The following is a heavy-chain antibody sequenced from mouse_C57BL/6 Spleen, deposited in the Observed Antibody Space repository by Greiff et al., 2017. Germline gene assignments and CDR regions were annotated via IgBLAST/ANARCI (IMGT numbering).Heavy chain of an antibody. Sequence: QVTLKVCGPGILQSSQTLSLTCSFSGFSLSTSGMGVSWIRQPSGKGLEWLAHIYWDADKRYNPSLKRRLTISKDTSRNQVFLKITSVDTADTATYYCARRAENYGSSYAMDYWGQGTSVTVSS. V-gene: IGHV8-12*01. CDR2: IYWDADK. D-gene: IGHD1-1*01. J-gene: IGHJ4*01. CDR1: GFSLSTSGMG. CDR3: ARRAENYGSSYAMDY.